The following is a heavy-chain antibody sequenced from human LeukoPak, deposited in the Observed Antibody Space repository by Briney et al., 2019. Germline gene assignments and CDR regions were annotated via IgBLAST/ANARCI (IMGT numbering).Heavy chain of an antibody. CDR2: IYSGGGNTK. Sequence: PGTPLRLSCVASGLTFTNYGFHWVRQAPGKGLEWVATIYSGGGNTKYYAESLKDRFTISRDDSKDTVYLQMNSLRVEDTAVYYCVVILVPGGVWHFDLWGRGTLVTVSS. CDR3: VVILVPGGVWHFDL. V-gene: IGHV3-33*03. CDR1: GLTFTNYG. J-gene: IGHJ2*01. D-gene: IGHD2-2*01.